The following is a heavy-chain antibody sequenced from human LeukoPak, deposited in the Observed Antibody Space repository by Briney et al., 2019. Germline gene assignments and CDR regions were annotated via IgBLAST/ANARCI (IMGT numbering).Heavy chain of an antibody. Sequence: QPGRSLRLSCAASGFTFSSYEMKWVRHAPGNGLEWVSYISSSGSTIYYADSVKGRFTISRDNAKNSLYLQMNSLRAEDTAVYYCARASYSSSWIFDPWGQGTLVTVSS. J-gene: IGHJ5*02. V-gene: IGHV3-48*03. D-gene: IGHD6-13*01. CDR3: ARASYSSSWIFDP. CDR1: GFTFSSYE. CDR2: ISSSGSTI.